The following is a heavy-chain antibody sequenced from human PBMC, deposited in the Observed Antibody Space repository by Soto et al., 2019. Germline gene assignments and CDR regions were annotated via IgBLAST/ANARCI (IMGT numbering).Heavy chain of an antibody. D-gene: IGHD5-12*01. CDR2: IYSGGST. Sequence: PGGSLRLSCAASGFTVSSNYMSWVRRAPGKGLEWVSVIYSGGSTYYADSVKGRFTISRDNSKNTLYLQMNSLRAEDTAVYYCARGWLPYYYGMDVWGQGTTVTVSS. V-gene: IGHV3-53*01. J-gene: IGHJ6*02. CDR3: ARGWLPYYYGMDV. CDR1: GFTVSSNY.